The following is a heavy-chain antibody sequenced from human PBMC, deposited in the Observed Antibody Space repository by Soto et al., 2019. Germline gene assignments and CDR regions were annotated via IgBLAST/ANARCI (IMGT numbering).Heavy chain of an antibody. Sequence: EVQLVESGGGLVQPGGSLRLSCAASGFTFSSYAIHWVRQAPGKGLEYVSAISSNGGTTYYANSVKGRFTISRDNSKNTLYPQMGSLRAEDMAVYYCARGFYDILTGFRDYYSGMDVWGQGTTVTVSS. V-gene: IGHV3-64*01. CDR2: ISSNGGTT. J-gene: IGHJ6*02. CDR1: GFTFSSYA. D-gene: IGHD3-9*01. CDR3: ARGFYDILTGFRDYYSGMDV.